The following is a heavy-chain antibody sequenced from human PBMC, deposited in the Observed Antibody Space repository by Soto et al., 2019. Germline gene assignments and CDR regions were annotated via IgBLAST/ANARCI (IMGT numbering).Heavy chain of an antibody. V-gene: IGHV3-23*01. CDR1: GFTFSSYA. J-gene: IGHJ6*03. D-gene: IGHD6-19*01. CDR2: ISGSGGST. CDR3: AKDLDETYSSGWYYQYYYYMDV. Sequence: PGGSLRLSCAASGFTFSSYAMSWVRQAPGKGLEWVSAISGSGGSTYYADSVKGRFTISRDNSKNTLYLQMNSLRAEDTAVYYCAKDLDETYSSGWYYQYYYYMDVWGKGTTVTVSS.